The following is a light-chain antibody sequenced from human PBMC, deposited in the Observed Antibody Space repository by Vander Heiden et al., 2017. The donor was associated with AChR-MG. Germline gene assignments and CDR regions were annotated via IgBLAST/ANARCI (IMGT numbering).Light chain of an antibody. CDR1: KLGDKY. CDR2: QDT. V-gene: IGLV3-1*01. Sequence: YELTQPPSVSVSPGQTASITCSGDKLGDKYACWYQQKPGQSPVLVIYQDTKRPSGIPERFSGSNSGNTASLTISGTQAMDEADYYCQAWDSSTVIFGGGTKLTVL. CDR3: QAWDSSTVI. J-gene: IGLJ2*01.